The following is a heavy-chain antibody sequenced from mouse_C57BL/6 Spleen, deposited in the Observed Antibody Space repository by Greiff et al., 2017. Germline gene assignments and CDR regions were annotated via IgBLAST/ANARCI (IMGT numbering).Heavy chain of an antibody. CDR3: ARWDYSKSDY. CDR1: GYTFTSYW. J-gene: IGHJ2*01. CDR2: IDPSDSYT. Sequence: QVQLQQPGAELVMPGASVKLSCKASGYTFTSYWMHWVKQRPGQGLEWIGEIDPSDSYTNYNQKFKGKSTLTVDKSSSTAYMQLSSLTSEDSAVYYCARWDYSKSDYGGQGTTLTVSS. V-gene: IGHV1-69*01. D-gene: IGHD2-5*01.